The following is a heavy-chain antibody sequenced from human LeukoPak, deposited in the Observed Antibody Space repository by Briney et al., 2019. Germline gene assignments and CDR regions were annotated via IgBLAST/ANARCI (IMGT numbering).Heavy chain of an antibody. D-gene: IGHD2-21*01. V-gene: IGHV1-46*01. CDR3: ARDPRRIYEKAYYYYGMDV. CDR1: GYTFTSYY. CDR2: INPSGGST. Sequence: ASVKVSCKASGYTFTSYYMHWVRQAPGQGLEWMGIINPSGGSTSYAQKFQGRVTMTRDTSTSTVYMELSGLRSEDTAVYYCARDPRRIYEKAYYYYGMDVWGQGTTVTVSS. J-gene: IGHJ6*02.